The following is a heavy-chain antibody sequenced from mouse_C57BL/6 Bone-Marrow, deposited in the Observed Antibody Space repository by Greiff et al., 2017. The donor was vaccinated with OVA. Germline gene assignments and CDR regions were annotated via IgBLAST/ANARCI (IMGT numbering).Heavy chain of an antibody. CDR3: TRSLGRGDY. V-gene: IGHV1-82*01. J-gene: IGHJ2*01. D-gene: IGHD4-1*01. CDR2: IYPGDGDT. CDR1: GYAFSSSW. Sequence: VKLMESGPELVKPGASVKISCKASGYAFSSSWMNWVKQRPGKGLEWIGRIYPGDGDTNYNGKFKGKATLTADKSSSTAYMQLSSLTAEDSAVYFFTRSLGRGDYWGQGTTLTVSS.